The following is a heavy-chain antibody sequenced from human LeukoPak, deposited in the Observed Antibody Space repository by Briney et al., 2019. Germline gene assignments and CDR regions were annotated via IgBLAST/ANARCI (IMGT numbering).Heavy chain of an antibody. D-gene: IGHD3-10*01. CDR3: ARDGRDGSGVFDY. J-gene: IGHJ4*02. CDR2: IYYSGST. V-gene: IGHV4-30-4*01. CDR1: GGSISSGDYY. Sequence: SQTLSLTCTVSGGSISSGDYYWSWTRQPPGKGLEWIGYIYYSGSTYYNPSLKSRVTISVDTSKNQFSLKLSSVTAADTAVYYCARDGRDGSGVFDYWGQGTLVTVSS.